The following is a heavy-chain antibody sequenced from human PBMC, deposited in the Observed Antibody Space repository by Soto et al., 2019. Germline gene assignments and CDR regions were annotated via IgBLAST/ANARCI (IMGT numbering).Heavy chain of an antibody. CDR3: AKSFVPAVRHYCYGMDV. Sequence: GGSLRLSCAASGFTFDDYAMHWVRQAPGKGLEWVSLISGDGGSTYYADSVKGRFTISRDNSKNSLYLQMNSLRTEDIALYDCAKSFVPAVRHYCYGMDVWGQGTTVTVSS. V-gene: IGHV3-43*02. J-gene: IGHJ6*02. CDR1: GFTFDDYA. CDR2: ISGDGGST. D-gene: IGHD2-2*01.